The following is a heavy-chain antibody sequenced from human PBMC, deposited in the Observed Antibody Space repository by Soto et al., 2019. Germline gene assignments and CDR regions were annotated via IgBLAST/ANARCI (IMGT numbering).Heavy chain of an antibody. J-gene: IGHJ6*04. Sequence: QVQLVQSGAEVKKPGASVKVSCKASGYTFTSYDINWVRQATGQGLEWMGWMNPNSGNTGYEQKFQGRVTMTRNTSRSTAYMELRSLRSEDTAVYYCARGEVLVVAQVYYHYGMDVWGKGTTVTVSS. CDR1: GYTFTSYD. CDR3: ARGEVLVVAQVYYHYGMDV. CDR2: MNPNSGNT. V-gene: IGHV1-8*01. D-gene: IGHD2-15*01.